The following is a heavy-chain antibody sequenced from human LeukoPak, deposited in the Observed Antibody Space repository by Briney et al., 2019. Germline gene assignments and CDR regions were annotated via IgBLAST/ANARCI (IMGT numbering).Heavy chain of an antibody. V-gene: IGHV4-59*12. Sequence: TSETLSLTCTVSGGSISSYYWSWIRQPPGKGLEWIGYIYYSGSTNYNPSLKSRVTMSVDTSKNQFSLKLSSVTAADTAVYYCARGGEDYDYVWGSYRYDYWGQGTLVTVSS. D-gene: IGHD3-16*02. CDR2: IYYSGST. J-gene: IGHJ4*02. CDR1: GGSISSYY. CDR3: ARGGEDYDYVWGSYRYDY.